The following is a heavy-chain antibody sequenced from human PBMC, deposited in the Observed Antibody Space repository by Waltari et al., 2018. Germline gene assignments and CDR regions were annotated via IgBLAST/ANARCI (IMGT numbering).Heavy chain of an antibody. CDR2: IYYSGST. V-gene: IGHV4-39*01. J-gene: IGHJ3*02. CDR1: GGSISSSSYY. D-gene: IGHD6-19*01. CDR3: ARHSSGWYGGDAFDI. Sequence: QLQLQESGPGLVKPSETLSLTCTVSGGSISSSSYYWGWIRQPPGQGLGWIGSIYYSGSTYYSPARKSRVTISVDTSKNQFSLKLSSVTAADTAVYYCARHSSGWYGGDAFDIWGQGTMVTVSS.